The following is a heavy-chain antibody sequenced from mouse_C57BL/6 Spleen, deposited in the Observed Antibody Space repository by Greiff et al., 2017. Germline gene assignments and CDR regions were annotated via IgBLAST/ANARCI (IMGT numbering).Heavy chain of an antibody. CDR1: GYTFTSYW. CDR2: IDPSDCDT. J-gene: IGHJ4*01. V-gene: IGHV1-74*01. Sequence: VQLQQPGAELVKPGASVKVSCKASGYTFTSYWMHWVKQRPGQGLEWIGWIDPSDCDTNYNQKFKGKATLTVDKSASTAYMQLSSLTSEDSAVCYCAPRDDYDYAMDYWGQGTSVTVSS. D-gene: IGHD2-4*01. CDR3: APRDDYDYAMDY.